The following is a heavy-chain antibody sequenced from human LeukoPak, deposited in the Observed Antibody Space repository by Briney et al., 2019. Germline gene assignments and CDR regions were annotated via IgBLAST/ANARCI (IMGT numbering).Heavy chain of an antibody. V-gene: IGHV3-23*01. CDR3: AKGRGYSYGLPFLY. CDR1: GFTFSTYA. J-gene: IGHJ4*02. Sequence: TGGSLRLSCAASGFTFSTYAMSWVRQAPGKGLEWVSAISGSGGSTYYADSVKGRFTISRDNSKNTLYLQMNSLRAEDTAVYYCAKGRGYSYGLPFLYWGQGTLVTVSS. D-gene: IGHD5-18*01. CDR2: ISGSGGST.